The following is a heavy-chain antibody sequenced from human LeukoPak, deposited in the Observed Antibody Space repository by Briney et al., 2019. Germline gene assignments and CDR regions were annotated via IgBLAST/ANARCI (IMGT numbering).Heavy chain of an antibody. D-gene: IGHD4-23*01. CDR3: AKMDYGGNPFDY. CDR1: GFTFSSYA. V-gene: IGHV3-23*01. Sequence: QPGGSLRLSCAASGFTFSSYAMSWVRQAPGKGLEWVSAISGSGGNTYYADSVKGRFTISRDNSRTTLYLQMNSLRAEDTAVYYCAKMDYGGNPFDYWGQGTLVTVSS. CDR2: ISGSGGNT. J-gene: IGHJ4*02.